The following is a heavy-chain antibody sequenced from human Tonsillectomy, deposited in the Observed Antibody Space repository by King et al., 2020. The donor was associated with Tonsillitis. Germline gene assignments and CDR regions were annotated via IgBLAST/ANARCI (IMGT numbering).Heavy chain of an antibody. V-gene: IGHV1-2*02. J-gene: IGHJ4*02. CDR1: GYTFTDYY. CDR3: VREAYD. D-gene: IGHD2-21*01. CDR2: INPDSGAT. Sequence: VQLVQSGAEVKKPGASVKVSCKTSGYTFTDYYIHWVRQATGQGLEWMGWINPDSGATIYAQKFQDRVTLTRDTSVSTAYMELSRLRFDDTALYYCVREAYDWGQGTLVTVSS.